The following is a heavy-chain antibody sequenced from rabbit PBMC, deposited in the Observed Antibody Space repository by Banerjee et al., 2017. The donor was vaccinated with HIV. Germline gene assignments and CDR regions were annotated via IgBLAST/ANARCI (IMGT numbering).Heavy chain of an antibody. Sequence: SSSYYMCWVRQAPGKGLEWIACIYNGGGSTYYASWAKGRFTISKTSSTTVALQMTGLTAADTATCFCARGSAYAGAGYALWGPGTLVTVS. CDR1: SSSYY. D-gene: IGHD4-2*01. CDR2: IYNGGGST. J-gene: IGHJ4*01. V-gene: IGHV1S40*01. CDR3: ARGSAYAGAGYAL.